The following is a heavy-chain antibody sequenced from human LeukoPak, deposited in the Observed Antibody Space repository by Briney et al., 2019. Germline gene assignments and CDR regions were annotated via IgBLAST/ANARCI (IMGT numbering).Heavy chain of an antibody. Sequence: SGGSLRLSCTASGFTFGDYAMSWVRQAPGKGLEWVGSIRSEAYGGTTEYAASVKGRFTISRDDSKSIAYLQMNSLKTEDTAVYYCTREVTANWGQGTLVTVSS. CDR3: TREVTAN. V-gene: IGHV3-49*04. D-gene: IGHD2-21*02. J-gene: IGHJ4*02. CDR2: IRSEAYGGTT. CDR1: GFTFGDYA.